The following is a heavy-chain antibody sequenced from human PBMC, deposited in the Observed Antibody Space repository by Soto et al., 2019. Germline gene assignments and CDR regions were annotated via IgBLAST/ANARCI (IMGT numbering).Heavy chain of an antibody. CDR2: IIPIFGTA. V-gene: IGHV1-69*01. D-gene: IGHD6-13*01. J-gene: IGHJ5*02. Sequence: QVQLVQSGAEVKKPGSSVKVSCKASGGTFSSYAISWVRQAPGQGLEWMGGIIPIFGTANYAQKFQGRVTITADESTSTAYMELSSLRSEHTAVYYCARDRPIGRDIAAPFDPWGQGTLVTVSS. CDR3: ARDRPIGRDIAAPFDP. CDR1: GGTFSSYA.